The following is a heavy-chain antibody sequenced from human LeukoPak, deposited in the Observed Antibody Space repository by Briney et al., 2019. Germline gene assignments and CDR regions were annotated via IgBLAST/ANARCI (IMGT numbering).Heavy chain of an antibody. CDR1: GGSISSYY. CDR3: ARGVRYFDWLSPSYYMDV. Sequence: SETLSLTCTVSGGSISSYYWSWIRQPPGKGLEWIGYIYYSGSTNYNPSLKSRVTISVDTSKNQFSLKLSSVTAADTAVYYCARGVRYFDWLSPSYYMDVWGKGTTVTISS. D-gene: IGHD3-9*01. V-gene: IGHV4-59*01. CDR2: IYYSGST. J-gene: IGHJ6*03.